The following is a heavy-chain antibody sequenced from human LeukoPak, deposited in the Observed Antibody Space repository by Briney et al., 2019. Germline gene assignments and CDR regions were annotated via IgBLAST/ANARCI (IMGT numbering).Heavy chain of an antibody. CDR2: MNQDGGEK. CDR1: GFTLSSYW. J-gene: IGHJ5*02. D-gene: IGHD3-22*01. CDR3: ARDYSGYYP. V-gene: IGHV3-7*03. Sequence: GGSLRLSCAASGFTLSSYWMSWVRQAPGKGLEWVANMNQDGGEKYYVDSVKGRFTISRDNAKNSLYLQMNSLRAEDTAVYYCARDYSGYYPWGQGTLVTVSS.